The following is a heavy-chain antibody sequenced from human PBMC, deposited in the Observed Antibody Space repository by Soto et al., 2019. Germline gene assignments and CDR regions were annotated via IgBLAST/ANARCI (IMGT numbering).Heavy chain of an antibody. D-gene: IGHD3-22*01. CDR3: ASRYDSSDY. CDR2: IIPILVIA. V-gene: IGHV1-69*02. J-gene: IGHJ4*02. Sequence: QVQLVQSGAEVKKPGSSVKVSCKASGGTFSSYTISWVRQAPGQGLEWMGRIIPILVIANYAQKVQGRVTITADKSTSTAYMELSSLRSEDTALYYCASRYDSSDYWGQGTLVTVSS. CDR1: GGTFSSYT.